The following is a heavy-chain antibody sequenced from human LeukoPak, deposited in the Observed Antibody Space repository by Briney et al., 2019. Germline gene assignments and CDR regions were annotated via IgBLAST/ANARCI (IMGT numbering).Heavy chain of an antibody. J-gene: IGHJ4*02. CDR3: AKDGKNYFDY. V-gene: IGHV3-43*01. Sequence: GGSLRLSCAASGFTSDHYSMHWVRHAPGKGLEWVSLISWDGGSTYYADSVKGRFTISRDNSKNSLSLQMNSLRAEDTALYYCAKDGKNYFDYWGQGTLVTVSS. CDR1: GFTSDHYS. CDR2: ISWDGGST.